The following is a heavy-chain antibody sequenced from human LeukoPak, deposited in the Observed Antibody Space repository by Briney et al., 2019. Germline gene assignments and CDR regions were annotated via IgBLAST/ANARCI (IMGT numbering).Heavy chain of an antibody. J-gene: IGHJ3*02. CDR2: ILYDGSNK. Sequence: PGRSLRLSCAASGFTFSSYAMYWVRQAPGKGLEWVAGILYDGSNKYYADSVKGRFTTSRDNSKNTLYLQMNSLRAEDTAVYYCAKAIDFWSGYYVEDHDAFDIWGQGAMVTVSS. CDR3: AKAIDFWSGYYVEDHDAFDI. CDR1: GFTFSSYA. V-gene: IGHV3-30-3*01. D-gene: IGHD3-3*01.